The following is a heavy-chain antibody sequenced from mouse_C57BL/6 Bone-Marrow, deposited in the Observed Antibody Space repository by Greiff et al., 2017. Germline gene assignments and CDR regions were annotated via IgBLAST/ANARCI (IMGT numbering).Heavy chain of an antibody. CDR2: IWSGGST. D-gene: IGHD2-3*01. J-gene: IGHJ2*01. V-gene: IGHV2-2*01. CDR3: ARHGYYYFDY. Sequence: QVQLKESGPGLVQPSQSLSITCTVSGFSLTSYGVHWVRQSPGKGLEWLGVIWSGGSTDYKAAFISRLSISKDNSKSQVFFKMNSLQADDTAIYYCARHGYYYFDYWGQGTTLTVSS. CDR1: GFSLTSYG.